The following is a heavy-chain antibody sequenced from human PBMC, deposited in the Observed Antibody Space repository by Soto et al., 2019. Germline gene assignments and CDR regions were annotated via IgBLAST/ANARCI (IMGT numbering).Heavy chain of an antibody. J-gene: IGHJ4*02. CDR2: ISYDGSNK. D-gene: IGHD5-18*01. CDR1: GFTFSSYG. Sequence: GGSLRLSCAASGFTFSSYGMHWVRQAPGKGLEWVAVISYDGSNKYYADSVKGRFTISRDNSKNTLYLQMNSLRAEDTAVYYCAKDWEDTAMVLDYWGQGTLVTVSS. V-gene: IGHV3-30*18. CDR3: AKDWEDTAMVLDY.